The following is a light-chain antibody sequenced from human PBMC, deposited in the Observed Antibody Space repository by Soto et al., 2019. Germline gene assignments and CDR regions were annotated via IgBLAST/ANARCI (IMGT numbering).Light chain of an antibody. CDR3: LQYHTFPYT. CDR2: DAS. CDR1: ESINTW. J-gene: IGKJ2*01. Sequence: DIQMTQSPSTLSASVGDRVTIICRASESINTWLAWYQQNPGQAPKLLIYDASSLESGVPSRFSGRGSGTEFTLTISSLQSDDFAAYYCLQYHTFPYTFGQGTNLEIK. V-gene: IGKV1-5*02.